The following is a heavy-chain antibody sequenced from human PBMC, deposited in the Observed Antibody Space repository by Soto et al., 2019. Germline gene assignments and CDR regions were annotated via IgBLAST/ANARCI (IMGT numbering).Heavy chain of an antibody. V-gene: IGHV4-39*01. J-gene: IGHJ4*02. CDR3: ARLEGLATISYYFDY. D-gene: IGHD3-9*01. CDR1: GDSINSDNYY. Sequence: QLQLQESGPGLVKRSETLSLTCSVSGDSINSDNYYCGWISQPPGKGLEWIGSIYYRGNTYYNPSLKTRVTISLDKSKSQFSLKLNSVTAADSAVYFCARLEGLATISYYFDYWGQVTLVTVSS. CDR2: IYYRGNT.